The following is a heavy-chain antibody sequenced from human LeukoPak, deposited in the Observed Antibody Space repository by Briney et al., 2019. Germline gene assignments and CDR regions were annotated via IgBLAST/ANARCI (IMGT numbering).Heavy chain of an antibody. D-gene: IGHD5-24*01. CDR3: ARVDGYYSYFDY. V-gene: IGHV1-18*01. Sequence: ASVKVSCKASGYTFTSYDINWVRQAPGQGLEWMGWISAYNGNTNYAQKLQGRVTMTTDTSTSTAYMELRSLRSGDTAVYYCARVDGYYSYFDYWGQGTLVTVSS. CDR1: GYTFTSYD. CDR2: ISAYNGNT. J-gene: IGHJ4*02.